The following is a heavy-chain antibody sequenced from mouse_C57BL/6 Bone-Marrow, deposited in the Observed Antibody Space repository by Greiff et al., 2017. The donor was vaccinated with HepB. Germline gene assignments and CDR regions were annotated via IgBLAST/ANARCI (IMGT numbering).Heavy chain of an antibody. D-gene: IGHD1-3*01. CDR1: GYTFTSYL. J-gene: IGHJ3*01. CDR2: IYPGNSDT. Sequence: EVQLQQSGPVLARPGASVKMSCKTSGYTFTSYLLHWVKQRPGQGLEWIGAIYPGNSDTSYNQKFKGKATWTAVISASTAYMELSSLTNEDSSVYYCARGLQWEGAYWGQGTLGTVAA. CDR3: ARGLQWEGAY. V-gene: IGHV1-5*01.